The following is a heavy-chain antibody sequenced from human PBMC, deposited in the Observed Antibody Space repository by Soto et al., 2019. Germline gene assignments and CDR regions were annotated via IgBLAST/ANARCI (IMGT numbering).Heavy chain of an antibody. D-gene: IGHD3-22*01. V-gene: IGHV1-8*01. CDR1: GYTFTSYD. CDR3: ARGGRAKNPGYYYDSSGYYLAPNY. CDR2: MNPNSGNT. Sequence: ASVKVSCKASGYTFTSYDINWLRQSTGQGLEWMGWMNPNSGNTGYAQKFQGRVTMTRNTSISTAYMELSSLRSEDTAVYYCARGGRAKNPGYYYDSSGYYLAPNYWGQGTLVTVSS. J-gene: IGHJ4*02.